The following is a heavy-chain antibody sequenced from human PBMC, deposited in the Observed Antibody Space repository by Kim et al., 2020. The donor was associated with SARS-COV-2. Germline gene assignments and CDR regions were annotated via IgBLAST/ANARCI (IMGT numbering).Heavy chain of an antibody. D-gene: IGHD6-19*01. CDR2: IWSNEVIK. CDR3: AREVAGNCDF. J-gene: IGHJ4*02. Sequence: GGSLRLSCAASGITFNTYAMHWVRQAPGKGLEWVAVIWSNEVIKYYADSVKGRFTVSRDNSTSPLYLQMNTLRPEDTAVYFCAREVAGNCDFWGQGT. CDR1: GITFNTYA. V-gene: IGHV3-33*01.